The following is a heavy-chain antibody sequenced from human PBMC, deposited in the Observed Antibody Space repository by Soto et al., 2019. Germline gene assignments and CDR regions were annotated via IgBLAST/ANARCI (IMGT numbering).Heavy chain of an antibody. CDR3: ARHQWLRFGDYYYMDV. D-gene: IGHD5-12*01. V-gene: IGHV4-59*08. Sequence: SETLSLTCTVSGGSISSYYWSWIRQPPGKGLEWIGYIYYSGSTNYNPSLKSRVTISVDTSKNQFSLKLSSVTAADTAVYYCARHQWLRFGDYYYMDVWGKGTTVTVSS. J-gene: IGHJ6*03. CDR1: GGSISSYY. CDR2: IYYSGST.